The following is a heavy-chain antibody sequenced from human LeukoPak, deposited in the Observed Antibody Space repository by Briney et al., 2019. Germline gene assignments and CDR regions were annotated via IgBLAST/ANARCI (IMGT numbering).Heavy chain of an antibody. CDR2: INPNSGGT. D-gene: IGHD6-13*01. Sequence: GASVKVSCKASGYTFTGYYMHWVRQAPGQGLEWMGWINPNSGGTNYARKFQGRVTMTRDTSISTAYMGLSRLRSDDTAVYYCARPGIAAAGEFDPWGQGTLVTVSS. J-gene: IGHJ5*02. CDR1: GYTFTGYY. V-gene: IGHV1-2*02. CDR3: ARPGIAAAGEFDP.